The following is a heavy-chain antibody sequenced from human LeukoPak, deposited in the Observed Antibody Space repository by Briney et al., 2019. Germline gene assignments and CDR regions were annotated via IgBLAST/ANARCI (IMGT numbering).Heavy chain of an antibody. Sequence: PGRSLRLSCAASGFTFSNYGMHWVRQAPGKGLEWVALIWYDGTNKYYGDSVKGRFTISRDSSKNTLYLQMNSLRAEDTAVYYCAKVGQLGSGSYYPYYFDYWGQGTLVTVSS. D-gene: IGHD3-10*01. CDR1: GFTFSNYG. CDR3: AKVGQLGSGSYYPYYFDY. CDR2: IWYDGTNK. V-gene: IGHV3-33*06. J-gene: IGHJ4*02.